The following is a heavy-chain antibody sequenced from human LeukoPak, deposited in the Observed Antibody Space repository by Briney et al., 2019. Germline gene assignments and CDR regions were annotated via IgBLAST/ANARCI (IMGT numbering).Heavy chain of an antibody. J-gene: IGHJ6*04. CDR3: ARHLPAADV. D-gene: IGHD2-2*01. CDR2: IYYSGST. V-gene: IGHV4-39*07. CDR1: GGSISSSSYY. Sequence: SETLSLTCTVSGGSISSSSYYWGWIRQPPGKGLEWIGSIYYSGSTYYNPSLKSRVTISVDTSKNQFSLKLSSVTAADTAMYYCARHLPAADVWGKGTTVTVSS.